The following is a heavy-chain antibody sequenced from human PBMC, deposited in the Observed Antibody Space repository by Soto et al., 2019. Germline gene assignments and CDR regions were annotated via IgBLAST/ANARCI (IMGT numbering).Heavy chain of an antibody. CDR2: IYYRGST. D-gene: IGHD1-1*01. J-gene: IGHJ4*02. CDR3: ARRTTRNNFDY. V-gene: IGHV4-59*08. Sequence: QVQLQESGPGLVKPSETLSLTCTVSGVSISSYYWSWIRQPPGKGLEWIGYIYYRGSTNYNPSLKSRVTISVDASKNRFSLKLSSVTAADTAVYYCARRTTRNNFDYCGQGTLVSVSS. CDR1: GVSISSYY.